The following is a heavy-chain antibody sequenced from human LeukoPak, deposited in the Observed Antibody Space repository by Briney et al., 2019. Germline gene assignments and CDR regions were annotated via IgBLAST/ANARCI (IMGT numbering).Heavy chain of an antibody. CDR1: GFTFSSYA. CDR2: ISGSGGST. D-gene: IGHD5-24*01. V-gene: IGHV3-23*01. Sequence: GGSLRLSCAASGFTFSSYAMSWVRQAPGKGLEWVSAISGSGGSTYYADSVKGRFSISRDNSKNTLYLQMNSLRVEDTAVYYCAKPHRDGYIVGYFDYWGQGTLVTVSS. CDR3: AKPHRDGYIVGYFDY. J-gene: IGHJ4*02.